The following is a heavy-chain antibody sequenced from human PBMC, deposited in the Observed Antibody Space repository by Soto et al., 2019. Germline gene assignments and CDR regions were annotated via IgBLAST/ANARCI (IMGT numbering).Heavy chain of an antibody. CDR1: GGSVNSGNYY. J-gene: IGHJ3*02. Sequence: QVQLQPWGAGLLKPSETLSLTCAVYGGSVNSGNYYWSWIRQPPGKGLEWIGEMSHSGGTHFNPSLKSRVTISVDTSKNQFSLKMSSVTAADTALYYCARVERGTATTVVDAFDIWGPGTLVTVSS. CDR3: ARVERGTATTVVDAFDI. CDR2: MSHSGGT. V-gene: IGHV4-34*01. D-gene: IGHD1-1*01.